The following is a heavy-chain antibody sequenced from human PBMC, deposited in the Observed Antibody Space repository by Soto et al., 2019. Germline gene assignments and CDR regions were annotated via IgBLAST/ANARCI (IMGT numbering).Heavy chain of an antibody. D-gene: IGHD3-10*01. CDR1: GFSFGSYW. V-gene: IGHV3-7*03. J-gene: IGHJ4*02. CDR3: ARDRGWQTFDY. Sequence: EVHLAESGGALVQPGGSLRLSCAASGFSFGSYWMSWVRQAPGKEPERVANINDGGSETYYMDSVKGRFIISRDNAKNSVYLQMISLRAEDTAVYYCARDRGWQTFDYWGQGTLVTVSS. CDR2: INDGGSET.